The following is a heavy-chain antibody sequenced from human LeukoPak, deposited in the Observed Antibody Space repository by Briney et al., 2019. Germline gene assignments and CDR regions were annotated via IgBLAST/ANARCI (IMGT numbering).Heavy chain of an antibody. V-gene: IGHV4-4*07. D-gene: IGHD5-18*01. J-gene: IGHJ4*02. Sequence: SETLSLTCTVSGGSISSYYWSWIRQPAGKGLEWIGRIYTSGSTNYNPSLKSRVTMSVDTSKNQFSLKLSSVTAADTAVYYCARGGYSAHADYYFDYWGQGTLVTVSS. CDR2: IYTSGST. CDR1: GGSISSYY. CDR3: ARGGYSAHADYYFDY.